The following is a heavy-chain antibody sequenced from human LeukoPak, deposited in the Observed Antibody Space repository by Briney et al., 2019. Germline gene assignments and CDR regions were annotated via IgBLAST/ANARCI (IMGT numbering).Heavy chain of an antibody. D-gene: IGHD1-20*01. CDR2: ISGSGGST. J-gene: IGHJ5*02. CDR1: GFTFSSYA. CDR3: ASAGHRRDNWIFDP. V-gene: IGHV3-23*01. Sequence: GGSLRLSCAASGFTFSSYAMSWVRQAPGKGLEWVSAISGSGGSTYYADSVKGRFTISRDNSKNTLYLQMNSLRAEDTAVYYCASAGHRRDNWIFDPWGQGTLVTVSS.